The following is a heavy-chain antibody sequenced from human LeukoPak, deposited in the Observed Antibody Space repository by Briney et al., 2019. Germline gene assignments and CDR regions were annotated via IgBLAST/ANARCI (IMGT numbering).Heavy chain of an antibody. CDR2: ISYDGSNK. J-gene: IGHJ4*02. D-gene: IGHD2-21*02. CDR3: ANQYCGGDCRFY. V-gene: IGHV3-30*18. Sequence: GGSLRLSCAASGFTFSSYGMHWVRQAPGKGLEWVAVISYDGSNKYYADSVKGRFTISRDNSKNTLYLQMNSLRAEDTAVYYCANQYCGGDCRFYWGQGTLVTVSS. CDR1: GFTFSSYG.